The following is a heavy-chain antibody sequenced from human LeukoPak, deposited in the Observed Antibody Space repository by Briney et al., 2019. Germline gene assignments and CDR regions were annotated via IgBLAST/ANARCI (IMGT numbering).Heavy chain of an antibody. CDR1: GGSISSYY. CDR2: IYTSGST. D-gene: IGHD3-3*01. CDR3: ARGSPVRGYDFWSGYYPNWFDP. V-gene: IGHV4-4*07. J-gene: IGHJ5*02. Sequence: PSETLSLTCTVSGGSISSYYWSWIRQPAGKGLEWIGRIYTSGSTNYNPSLKSRVTMSVDTSKNQFSLKLSSVTAADTAVYYCARGSPVRGYDFWSGYYPNWFDPWGQGTLVTVSS.